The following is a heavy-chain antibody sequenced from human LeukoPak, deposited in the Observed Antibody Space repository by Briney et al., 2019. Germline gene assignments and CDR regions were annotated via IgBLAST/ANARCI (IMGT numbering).Heavy chain of an antibody. J-gene: IGHJ4*02. D-gene: IGHD3-10*01. V-gene: IGHV3-66*01. CDR2: IYSGGST. CDR1: GFTVSSNY. Sequence: GGSLRLSCAASGFTVSSNYMSWVRQAPGEGLEWVSVIYSGGSTYYADSVKGRFTISRDNSKNTLSLQMNSLRAEDTAVYYCARGLMVRGYYFDYWGQGTLVTVSS. CDR3: ARGLMVRGYYFDY.